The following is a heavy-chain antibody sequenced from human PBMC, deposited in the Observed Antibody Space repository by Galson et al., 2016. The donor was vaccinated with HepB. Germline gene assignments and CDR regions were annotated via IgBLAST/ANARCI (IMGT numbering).Heavy chain of an antibody. CDR3: VRDGSEHGRSSGGGMDV. J-gene: IGHJ6*02. V-gene: IGHV3-53*01. D-gene: IGHD6-6*01. CDR1: GLIVRSNF. Sequence: SLRLSCAASGLIVRSNFMTWVRQGPGKGLEWVAAIYNDGDTFYADSVKGRFSISRHNSNNILYLQMSNVTPDDTAVYYCVRDGSEHGRSSGGGMDVWGQGTTVTVSS. CDR2: IYNDGDT.